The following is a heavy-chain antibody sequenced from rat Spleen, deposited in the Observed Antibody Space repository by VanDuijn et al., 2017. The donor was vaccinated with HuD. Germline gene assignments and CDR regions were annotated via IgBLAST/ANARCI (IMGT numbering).Heavy chain of an antibody. D-gene: IGHD4-3*01. CDR3: TRDFGDY. J-gene: IGHJ2*01. CDR2: IWAGGGS. CDR1: GFSLTNYH. Sequence: QVQLKESGPGLVQPSQTLSLTCTVSGFSLTNYHVSWVRQSPGKSLVWVGSIWAGGGSNYNSAVQSRLSISRDTSKSQVFLKMNSLQSDDTAIYFCTRDFGDYWGQGVMVTVSS. V-gene: IGHV2-15*01.